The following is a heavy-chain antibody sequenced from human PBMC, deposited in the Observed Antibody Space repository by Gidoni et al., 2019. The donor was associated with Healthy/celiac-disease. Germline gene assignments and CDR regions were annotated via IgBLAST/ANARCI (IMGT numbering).Heavy chain of an antibody. Sequence: QVQLVQSGAEVKKPGSSVQVSCKASGGTFSSYTISWVRQAPGQGLEWMGRIIPILGIANYAQKFQGRVTITADKSTSTAYMELSSLRSEDTAVYYCARDLRDYYGSGSYSDYFDYWGQGTLVTVSS. CDR3: ARDLRDYYGSGSYSDYFDY. V-gene: IGHV1-69*08. CDR1: GGTFSSYT. D-gene: IGHD3-10*01. J-gene: IGHJ4*02. CDR2: IIPILGIA.